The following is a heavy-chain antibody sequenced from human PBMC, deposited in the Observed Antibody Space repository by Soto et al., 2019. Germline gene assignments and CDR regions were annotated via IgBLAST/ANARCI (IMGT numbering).Heavy chain of an antibody. CDR2: ISYDGSRT. V-gene: IGHV3-30*04. J-gene: IGHJ5*02. CDR3: GRDPSRRIHDVSGWLDNRFDP. CDR1: GFNFINYA. D-gene: IGHD6-19*01. Sequence: QVQLVESGGGVVQPGRSLRLSCTASGFNFINYAFHWVRRTPDKGLEWVAAISYDGSRTFYADSVKGRFIISRDNSKGTLYLQVDSLRAEDTAVYYCGRDPSRRIHDVSGWLDNRFDPWGQGTLVTVSS.